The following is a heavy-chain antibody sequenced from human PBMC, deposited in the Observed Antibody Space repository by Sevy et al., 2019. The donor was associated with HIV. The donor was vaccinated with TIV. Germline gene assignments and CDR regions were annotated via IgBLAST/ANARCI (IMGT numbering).Heavy chain of an antibody. CDR2: IKQDGSEK. CDR3: AREDSGSFHDAFDI. D-gene: IGHD1-26*01. V-gene: IGHV3-7*01. CDR1: GFTFSSYW. Sequence: GGSLILSCAASGFTFSSYWMSWVRQAPGKGLEWVANIKQDGSEKYYVDSVKGRFTISRDNAKNSLYLQMNSLRAEDTAVYYCAREDSGSFHDAFDIWGQGTMVTVSS. J-gene: IGHJ3*02.